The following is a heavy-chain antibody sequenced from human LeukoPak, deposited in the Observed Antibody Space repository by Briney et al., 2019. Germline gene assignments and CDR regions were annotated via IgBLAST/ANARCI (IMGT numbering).Heavy chain of an antibody. J-gene: IGHJ6*02. D-gene: IGHD3-10*01. CDR2: IYYSGST. CDR3: ARVYGSGTWESYYYYYYGMDV. V-gene: IGHV4-39*07. Sequence: PSETLSLTCTVSGGSISSSSYYWGWIRQPPGKGLEWIGNIYYSGSTYYNPSLKSRVTISVDTSKNQFSLKLSSVTAADTAVYYCARVYGSGTWESYYYYYYGMDVWGHGTTVTVSS. CDR1: GGSISSSSYY.